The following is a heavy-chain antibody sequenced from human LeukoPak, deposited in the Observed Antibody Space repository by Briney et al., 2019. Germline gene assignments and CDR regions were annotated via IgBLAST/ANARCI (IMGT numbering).Heavy chain of an antibody. Sequence: GESLKISCKGSGYSFTSYWIGWVRQMPGKGQEWMGIIYPGDSDTRYSPSFQGQVTISADKSISTAYLQWSSLKASDTAMYYCARGGTIFPALVWFDPWGQGTLVTVSS. J-gene: IGHJ5*02. CDR3: ARGGTIFPALVWFDP. V-gene: IGHV5-51*01. D-gene: IGHD3-3*01. CDR1: GYSFTSYW. CDR2: IYPGDSDT.